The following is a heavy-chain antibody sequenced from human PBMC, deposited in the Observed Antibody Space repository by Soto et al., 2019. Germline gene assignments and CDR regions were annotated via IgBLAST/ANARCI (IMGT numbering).Heavy chain of an antibody. V-gene: IGHV1-3*01. D-gene: IGHD6-19*01. J-gene: IGHJ5*02. Sequence: GASVKVSCKASGYTFTSYAMHWVRQAPGQRLEWMGWINAGNGNTKYSQKFQGRVTITRDTSASTAYMELSSLRSEDTAVYYCARARGSGWPNWFDPWGQGTLVTVSS. CDR1: GYTFTSYA. CDR3: ARARGSGWPNWFDP. CDR2: INAGNGNT.